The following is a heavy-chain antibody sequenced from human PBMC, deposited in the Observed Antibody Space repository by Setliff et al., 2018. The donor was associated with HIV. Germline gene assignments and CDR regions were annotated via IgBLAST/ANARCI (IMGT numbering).Heavy chain of an antibody. V-gene: IGHV1-3*01. J-gene: IGHJ4*02. Sequence: ASVKVSCKTSGYTFNDFVIHWVRQAPGQRPEYMGWFYPGTGGTGYSPRFQGRVSITRDTSASKAYLELSSLRSEDTAVYYCARGRLRNYFDYWGQGTLVTVSS. D-gene: IGHD2-8*01. CDR2: FYPGTGGT. CDR3: ARGRLRNYFDY. CDR1: GYTFNDFV.